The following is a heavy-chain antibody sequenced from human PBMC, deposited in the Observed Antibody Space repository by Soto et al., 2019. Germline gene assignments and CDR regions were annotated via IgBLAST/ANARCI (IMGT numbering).Heavy chain of an antibody. Sequence: QVQLVESGGGVVQPGRSLRLSCAASGFTFSSYGMHWVRQAPGKGLEWVAVISYDGSNKYYADSVKGRFTISRDNSMNTLYLRMNSLRAEDTAVYYCAKDGGHKGAGMDVWGQGTTVTVSS. CDR1: GFTFSSYG. D-gene: IGHD2-15*01. CDR2: ISYDGSNK. V-gene: IGHV3-30*18. J-gene: IGHJ6*02. CDR3: AKDGGHKGAGMDV.